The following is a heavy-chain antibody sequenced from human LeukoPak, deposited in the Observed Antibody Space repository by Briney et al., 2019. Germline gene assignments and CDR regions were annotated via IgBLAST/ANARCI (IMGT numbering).Heavy chain of an antibody. CDR1: GFTFRSYS. J-gene: IGHJ4*02. CDR2: ISSSSSYI. Sequence: GGSLRLSCAASGFTFRSYSMNWVRQAPGKGLEWVSSISSSSSYIYYADSVKGRFTISRENAKNSLYLQMNSLRAEDTAVYYCARDESSAPSYFDYWGQGTLVTVSS. V-gene: IGHV3-21*01. CDR3: ARDESSAPSYFDY. D-gene: IGHD6-6*01.